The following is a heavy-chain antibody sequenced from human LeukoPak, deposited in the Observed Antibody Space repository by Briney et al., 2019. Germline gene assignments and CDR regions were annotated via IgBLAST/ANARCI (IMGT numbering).Heavy chain of an antibody. Sequence: MXWXRXXXXXXXXWVSAIGGSGGSTYYADSVKGRFTISRDNSKNTLYVQVNSLRAEDTAVYYCARAPNSNNYFDYWGQGTLVTVSS. V-gene: IGHV3-23*01. D-gene: IGHD6-13*01. CDR3: ARAPNSNNYFDY. CDR2: IGGSGGST. J-gene: IGHJ4*02.